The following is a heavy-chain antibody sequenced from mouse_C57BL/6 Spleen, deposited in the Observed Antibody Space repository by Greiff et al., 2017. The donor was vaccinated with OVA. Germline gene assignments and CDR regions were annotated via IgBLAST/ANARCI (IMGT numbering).Heavy chain of an antibody. CDR3: AREGLRYYAMDY. J-gene: IGHJ4*01. Sequence: QVQLQQSGAELARPGASVKLSCKASGYTFTSYGISWVKQRTGQGLEWIGEIYPRSGNTYYNEKFKGKATLTADKSSSTAYMELRSLTSEDSAVCFCAREGLRYYAMDYWGQGTSVTVSS. D-gene: IGHD2-4*01. CDR2: IYPRSGNT. CDR1: GYTFTSYG. V-gene: IGHV1-81*01.